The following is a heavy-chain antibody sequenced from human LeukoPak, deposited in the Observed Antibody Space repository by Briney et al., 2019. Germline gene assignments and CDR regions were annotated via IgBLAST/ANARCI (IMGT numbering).Heavy chain of an antibody. CDR1: GGSFSGYD. Sequence: SETLSLTCAVYGGSFSGYDWSWIRQPPGKGLEWIGEINHSGSTNYSPSLKSRVTISVDTSKNHFSLKVRSVTAADTAVYYCARDRAAGIFDYWGQGTPVTVSS. V-gene: IGHV4-34*01. J-gene: IGHJ4*02. CDR2: INHSGST. D-gene: IGHD6-13*01. CDR3: ARDRAAGIFDY.